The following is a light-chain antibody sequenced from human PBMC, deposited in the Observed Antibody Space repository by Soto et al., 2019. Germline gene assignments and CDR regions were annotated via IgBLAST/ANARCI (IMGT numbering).Light chain of an antibody. CDR1: SSDVGGSNY. CDR2: DVS. V-gene: IGLV2-14*01. J-gene: IGLJ2*01. Sequence: QSALTQPASVSGSPGQSITISCTGTSSDVGGSNYVSWYQQHPGKAPKLMIYDVSNRPSGVSNRFSGSKSGNTASLTISGLQAEDEADYYCSSYTISNTLVFGGGTKLTVL. CDR3: SSYTISNTLV.